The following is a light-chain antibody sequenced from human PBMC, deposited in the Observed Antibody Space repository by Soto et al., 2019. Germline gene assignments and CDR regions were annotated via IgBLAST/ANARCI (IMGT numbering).Light chain of an antibody. CDR2: AA. CDR1: QGISSW. V-gene: IGKV1-12*01. CDR3: QQANSFPLT. Sequence: DIQMTQSPSSVAASVGDRVTITCRASQGISSWLGWYQQKPGKAPKLLIYAARLQSGVPSRFSGSGSGTDFTLTISSLQPEDFASYYCQQANSFPLTLGGGTKVEIK. J-gene: IGKJ4*01.